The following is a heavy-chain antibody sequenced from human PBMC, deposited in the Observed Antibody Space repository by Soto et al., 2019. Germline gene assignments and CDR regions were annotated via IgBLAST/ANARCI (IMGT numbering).Heavy chain of an antibody. CDR1: VDSVSSNSAA. Sequence: SQTLSLTCVISVDSVSSNSAAWNWIRQSPSRGLEWLGRTYYRSKWYNDYAVSVKSRITINPDTSKNQFSLQLNSVTPDDTAVYYCARDNELRIHQFDYWGQGTLVTVSS. V-gene: IGHV6-1*01. D-gene: IGHD1-7*01. J-gene: IGHJ4*02. CDR3: ARDNELRIHQFDY. CDR2: TYYRSKWYN.